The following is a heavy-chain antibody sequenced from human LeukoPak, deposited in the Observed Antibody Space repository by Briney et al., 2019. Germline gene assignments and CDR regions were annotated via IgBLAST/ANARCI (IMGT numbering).Heavy chain of an antibody. V-gene: IGHV1-2*02. CDR1: GYTFTGYW. CDR2: ITPNNGDT. CDR3: ARARVDTNPDY. J-gene: IGHJ4*02. Sequence: ASVKVSCKASGYTFTGYWMHWVRQAPGQGPEWMGWITPNNGDTKYAQKFQGRVTMTRDTSINTAYMELKWLTSDDTAVYYCARARVDTNPDYWGQGTLVTVSS. D-gene: IGHD5-18*01.